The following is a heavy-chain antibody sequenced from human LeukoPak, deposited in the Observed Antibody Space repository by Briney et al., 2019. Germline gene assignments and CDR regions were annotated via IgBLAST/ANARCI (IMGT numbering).Heavy chain of an antibody. CDR1: GGSFSGYY. CDR3: ARESGGSGSYVYYYYMDV. D-gene: IGHD3-10*01. J-gene: IGHJ6*03. V-gene: IGHV4-34*01. CDR2: INHSGST. Sequence: SETLSLTCAVYGGSFSGYYWSWIRQPPGKGLEWIGEINHSGSTNYNPSLKSRVTISVDTSKNQFSLKLSSVTAADTAVYYCARESGGSGSYVYYYYMDVWGKGTTVTISS.